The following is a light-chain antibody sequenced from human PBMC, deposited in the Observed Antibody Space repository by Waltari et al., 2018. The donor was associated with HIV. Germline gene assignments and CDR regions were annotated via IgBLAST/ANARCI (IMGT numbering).Light chain of an antibody. V-gene: IGLV3-19*01. CDR3: NSRDSSGNHWV. J-gene: IGLJ3*02. CDR2: AKN. Sequence: SSQLTQHPAMYGACGQPLGPKGLGASPRTNFASCYQQKPGQAPVLVIYAKNNRPSGIPDRFSGSSSGNTASLTITGAQAEDEADYHCNSRDSSGNHWVFGGGTKLTVL. CDR1: SPRTNF.